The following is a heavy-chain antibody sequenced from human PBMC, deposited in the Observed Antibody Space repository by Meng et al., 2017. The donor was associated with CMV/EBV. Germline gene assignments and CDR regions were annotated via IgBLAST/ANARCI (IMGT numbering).Heavy chain of an antibody. V-gene: IGHV2-5*02. D-gene: IGHD6-13*01. CDR2: IYWDDDK. J-gene: IGHJ5*02. CDR1: GFSLSTSGVR. Sequence: TVTASAPALVKPTPPPPLTCTFSGFSLSTSGVRVGSIRQPPGKALEWLALIYWDDDKRYSPSLKSRLTITKDTSKNQVVLTMTNMDPVDTATYYCAHKGRRMAAAGINWFDPWGQGTLVTVSS. CDR3: AHKGRRMAAAGINWFDP.